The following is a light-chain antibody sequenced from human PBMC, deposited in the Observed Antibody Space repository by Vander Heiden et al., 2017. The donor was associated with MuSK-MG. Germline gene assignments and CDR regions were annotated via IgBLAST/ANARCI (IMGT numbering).Light chain of an antibody. J-gene: IGLJ2*01. CDR3: QSWNRGTIV. V-gene: IGLV3-1*01. CDR1: RLEERY. CDR2: QDS. Sequence: SYALSQPPSVSVPPGQTASSTCCGGRLEERYAYWHQQRRGQSLLLLIHQDSKRPSGFTERFSGSNSKATATLTISGTQVMDEDDYCCQSWNRGTIVFGGGTKLTVL.